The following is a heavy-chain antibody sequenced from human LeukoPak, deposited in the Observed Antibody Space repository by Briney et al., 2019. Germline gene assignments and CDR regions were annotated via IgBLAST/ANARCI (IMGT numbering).Heavy chain of an antibody. CDR1: GGTFSSYA. D-gene: IGHD5-24*01. V-gene: IGHV1-69*13. Sequence: ASVKVSCKASGGTFSSYAISWVRQAPGQGLERMGGIIPIFGTANYAQKFQGRVTITADESTSTAYMELSSLRSEDTAVYYCATRRRDGYTRSFDYWGQGTLVTVSS. J-gene: IGHJ4*02. CDR2: IIPIFGTA. CDR3: ATRRRDGYTRSFDY.